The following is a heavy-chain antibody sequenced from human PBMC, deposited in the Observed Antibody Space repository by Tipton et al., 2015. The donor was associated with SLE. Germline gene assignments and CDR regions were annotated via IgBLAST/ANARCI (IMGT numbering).Heavy chain of an antibody. D-gene: IGHD5-18*01. CDR1: GFTFSDHY. V-gene: IGHV3-72*01. J-gene: IGHJ4*02. CDR2: TRNKANSYTT. CDR3: ARGRSDTTDY. Sequence: SLRLSCAASGFTFSDHYMDWVRQAPGKGLEWVGRTRNKANSYTTEYAASVKGRFTISRDDSKNSLYLQMNSLKTEDTAVYYCARGRSDTTDYWGQGTLVTVSS.